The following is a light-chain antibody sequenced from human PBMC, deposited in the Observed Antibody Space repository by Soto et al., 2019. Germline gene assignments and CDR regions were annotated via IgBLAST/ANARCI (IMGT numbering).Light chain of an antibody. CDR1: QSVNSN. CDR3: QQYKDWPPLT. V-gene: IGKV3D-15*01. Sequence: EIAMTQSPVTLSASPGERVTLSCRASQSVNSNLAWYQQRPGQAPRVLIYGASNRAAGIPDRFSGSGSGTDFTLTIISREPDDFALYYCQQYKDWPPLTFGEGTRVEIK. J-gene: IGKJ4*01. CDR2: GAS.